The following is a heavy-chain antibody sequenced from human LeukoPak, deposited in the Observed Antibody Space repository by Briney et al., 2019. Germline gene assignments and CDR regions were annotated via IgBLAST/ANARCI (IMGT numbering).Heavy chain of an antibody. CDR2: IYHSGST. CDR1: GYSISSGYY. V-gene: IGHV4-38-2*02. D-gene: IGHD6-13*01. Sequence: PSETLSLTCTVSGYSISSGYYWGWIRQPPGKGLEWIGSIYHSGSTNYNPSLKSRVTISVDTSKNQFSLKLSSVTAADTAVYYCARQYSSSWYKLVWFDPWGQGTLVTVSS. J-gene: IGHJ5*02. CDR3: ARQYSSSWYKLVWFDP.